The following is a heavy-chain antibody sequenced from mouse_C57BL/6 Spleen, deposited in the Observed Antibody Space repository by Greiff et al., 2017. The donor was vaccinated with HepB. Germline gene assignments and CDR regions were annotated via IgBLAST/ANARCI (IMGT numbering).Heavy chain of an antibody. J-gene: IGHJ2*02. V-gene: IGHV1-81*01. CDR2: IYPRSGNT. D-gene: IGHD1-1*01. CDR3: ARIITAVVDPYYFDY. CDR1: GYTFTSYG. Sequence: QVQLQQSGAELARPGASVKLSCKASGYTFTSYGISWVKQRTGQGLEWIGEIYPRSGNTYYNEKFKGKATLSADKSSRPAYMEILSLTSEDSAVYFCARIITAVVDPYYFDYWGQGTSLTVSS.